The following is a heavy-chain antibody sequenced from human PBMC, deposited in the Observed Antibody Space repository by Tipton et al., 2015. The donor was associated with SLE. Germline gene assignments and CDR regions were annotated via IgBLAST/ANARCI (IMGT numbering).Heavy chain of an antibody. CDR2: IRSKAYGGTT. Sequence: RSLRLSCTASGFTFGDYAMSWFRQAPGKGLEWVGFIRSKAYGGTTEYAASVKGRFTISRDDSKSIAYLQMNSLKTEDTAVYYCTRDLDYYDSSGYDYYYGMDVWGQETTVTVSS. V-gene: IGHV3-49*03. CDR1: GFTFGDYA. CDR3: TRDLDYYDSSGYDYYYGMDV. J-gene: IGHJ6*02. D-gene: IGHD3-22*01.